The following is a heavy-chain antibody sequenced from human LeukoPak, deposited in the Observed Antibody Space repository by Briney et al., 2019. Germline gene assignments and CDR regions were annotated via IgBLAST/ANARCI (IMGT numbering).Heavy chain of an antibody. CDR3: AKPVLDSNPTRGGFDI. CDR2: IRYDGSNK. CDR1: GFTFSNYG. J-gene: IGHJ3*02. V-gene: IGHV3-30*02. Sequence: PGGSLRLSCAASGFTFSNYGMHWVRQAPDKGLEWVAFIRYDGSNKFYADSVKGRFTISRDNSKNTLYLQMNSLRAEDTAVYYCAKPVLDSNPTRGGFDIWGQGTMVTVSS. D-gene: IGHD3-22*01.